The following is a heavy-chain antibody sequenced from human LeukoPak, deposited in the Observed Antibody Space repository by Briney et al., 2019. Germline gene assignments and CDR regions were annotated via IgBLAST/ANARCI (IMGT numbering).Heavy chain of an antibody. V-gene: IGHV4-39*07. Sequence: SETLSLTCTVSGGSISTSNYSWGWIRQPPGKGLEWIGNIFYSGSTYYNPSLKSRVTISVDTSKNQFSLKLNSVTAADTAVYSCARGNYGGNSGDAFDFWGQGTMVTVSS. D-gene: IGHD4-23*01. J-gene: IGHJ3*01. CDR2: IFYSGST. CDR1: GGSISTSNYS. CDR3: ARGNYGGNSGDAFDF.